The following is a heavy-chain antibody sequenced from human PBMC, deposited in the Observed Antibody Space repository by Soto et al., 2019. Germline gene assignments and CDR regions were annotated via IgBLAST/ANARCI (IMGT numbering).Heavy chain of an antibody. D-gene: IGHD3-22*01. Sequence: GGSLRLSCAASGFTFGCYAMSWVRQAPGKGLEWVSDISGSGGNTYYADSVKGRFTISRDNSKETLYLQMNSLRAEDTAVYYCAKDRNYYDSSGYNAYFDHWGQGTLVTVSS. J-gene: IGHJ4*02. CDR3: AKDRNYYDSSGYNAYFDH. CDR1: GFTFGCYA. CDR2: ISGSGGNT. V-gene: IGHV3-23*01.